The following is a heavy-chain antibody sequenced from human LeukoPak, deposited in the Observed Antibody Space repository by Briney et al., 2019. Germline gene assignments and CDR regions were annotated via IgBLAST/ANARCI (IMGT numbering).Heavy chain of an antibody. CDR2: IYYSGST. Sequence: SETLSLTCTVSGGSISSYYWSWIRQPPGKGLEWIGYIYYSGSTNYNPSLKSRVTISVDTSKNQFSLKLSSVTAADTAVYYCARSKEWSRGAFDIWGQGTMVTVSS. CDR3: ARSKEWSRGAFDI. V-gene: IGHV4-59*01. CDR1: GGSISSYY. J-gene: IGHJ3*02. D-gene: IGHD3-3*01.